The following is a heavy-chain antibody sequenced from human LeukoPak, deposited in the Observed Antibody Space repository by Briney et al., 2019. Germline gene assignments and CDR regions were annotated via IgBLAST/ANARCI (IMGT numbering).Heavy chain of an antibody. CDR2: ISYDGSNK. V-gene: IGHV3-30*01. Sequence: GGSLGLSCAASGFTFSSYAMHWVRQAPGKGLEWVAVISYDGSNKYYADSVKGRFTISRDNSKNTLYLQMNSLRAEDTAVYYCARVPSPSRTYYFDYWGQGTLVTVSS. CDR3: ARVPSPSRTYYFDY. J-gene: IGHJ4*02. D-gene: IGHD2-2*01. CDR1: GFTFSSYA.